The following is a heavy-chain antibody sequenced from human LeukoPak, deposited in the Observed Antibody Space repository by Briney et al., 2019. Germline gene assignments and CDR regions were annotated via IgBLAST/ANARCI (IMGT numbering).Heavy chain of an antibody. CDR3: AKDLKWGYSYGPDY. V-gene: IGHV3-23*01. J-gene: IGHJ4*02. D-gene: IGHD5-18*01. Sequence: GGSLRLSCEASGFTFSNYAMSWVRQAPGKGLEWVSTISGSGGSTYYADSVKGRFTIPRDNSENTLYLQMNSLRAEDTAVYYCAKDLKWGYSYGPDYWGQGALVTVSS. CDR1: GFTFSNYA. CDR2: ISGSGGST.